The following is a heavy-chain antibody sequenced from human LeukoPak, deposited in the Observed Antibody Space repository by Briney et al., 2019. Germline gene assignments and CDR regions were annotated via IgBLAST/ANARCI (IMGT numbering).Heavy chain of an antibody. J-gene: IGHJ4*02. CDR2: INSDGSST. CDR3: ARATWIQLWLIDY. CDR1: GFTFSSYW. D-gene: IGHD5-18*01. V-gene: IGHV3-74*01. Sequence: GGSLRLSCAASGFTFSSYWMHWVRQAPGKGLVWVSRINSDGSSTSYADSVKGRFTISRDNAKNTLYLQMNGLRAEDTAVYYCARATWIQLWLIDYWGQGTLVTVSS.